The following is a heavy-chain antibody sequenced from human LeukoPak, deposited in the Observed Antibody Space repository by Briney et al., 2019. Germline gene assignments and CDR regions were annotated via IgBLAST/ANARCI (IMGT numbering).Heavy chain of an antibody. J-gene: IGHJ4*02. V-gene: IGHV3-23*01. CDR1: GFTFSSYA. D-gene: IGHD3-10*01. CDR3: AKDSMVQGGYYFDY. CDR2: IGGSGGST. Sequence: PGGSLRLSCAASGFTFSSYAMSWVRQAPGKGLEWVSAIGGSGGSTYYADSVKGRFTISRDNSKNTLYLQMNSLRAEDTAVYYCAKDSMVQGGYYFDYWGQGTLVTVSS.